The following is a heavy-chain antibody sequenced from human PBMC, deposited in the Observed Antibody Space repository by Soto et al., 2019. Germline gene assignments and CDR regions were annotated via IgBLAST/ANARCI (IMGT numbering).Heavy chain of an antibody. CDR3: ARGRVTMVRGVIPHYHYMDV. Sequence: SETLSLTCAVYGGFFRGYYWSWFRQPPGKGLEWIGEINHSGSTNYNPSLKSRVTISVDTSKNQFSLQLSSVSAADTAVYYCARGRVTMVRGVIPHYHYMDVWGKGTTVTVSS. V-gene: IGHV4-34*01. CDR1: GGFFRGYY. CDR2: INHSGST. J-gene: IGHJ6*03. D-gene: IGHD3-10*01.